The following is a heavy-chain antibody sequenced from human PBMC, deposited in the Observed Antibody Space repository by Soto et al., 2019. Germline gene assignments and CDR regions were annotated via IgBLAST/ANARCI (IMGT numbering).Heavy chain of an antibody. D-gene: IGHD3-22*01. Sequence: SETLSLTCTVSGASISSSYWSWIRQSPEKGLEWIGYVYYSGSTNYNPSLKSRVTISVDTSKNQFSLKLNSVTAADTAVYYCARGYYDSSGQSNTFDIWGQGTMVTV. CDR3: ARGYYDSSGQSNTFDI. CDR2: VYYSGST. CDR1: GASISSSY. V-gene: IGHV4-59*01. J-gene: IGHJ3*02.